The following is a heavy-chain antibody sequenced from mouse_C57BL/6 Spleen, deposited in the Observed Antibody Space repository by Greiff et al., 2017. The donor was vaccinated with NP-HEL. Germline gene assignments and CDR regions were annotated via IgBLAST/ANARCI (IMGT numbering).Heavy chain of an antibody. V-gene: IGHV14-2*01. J-gene: IGHJ1*03. CDR3: ARSVMTDWYFDV. CDR1: GFNIKDYY. CDR2: IDPEDGET. Sequence: DVQLQASGAELVKPGASVKLSCTASGFNIKDYYMHWVKQRTEQGLEWIGRIDPEDGETKYAPKFQGKATITADTSSNSAYQQLSSLTSEDTAVYYCARSVMTDWYFDVWGTGTTVTVSS. D-gene: IGHD2-13*01.